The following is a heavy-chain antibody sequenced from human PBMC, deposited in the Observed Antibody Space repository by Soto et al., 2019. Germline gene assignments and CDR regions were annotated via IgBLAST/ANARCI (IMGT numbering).Heavy chain of an antibody. D-gene: IGHD1-20*01. CDR3: AKLRYNWNDHRWFDP. V-gene: IGHV3-23*01. CDR1: GFTFSSYA. Sequence: PGGSLRLSCAASGFTFSSYAMSWVRQAPGKGLEWISAISGSGGSTYYAASVKGRFTISRDNSKNTLYLQMTSLRAEDTAVYYCAKLRYNWNDHRWFDPWGQGTLVTVSS. CDR2: ISGSGGST. J-gene: IGHJ5*02.